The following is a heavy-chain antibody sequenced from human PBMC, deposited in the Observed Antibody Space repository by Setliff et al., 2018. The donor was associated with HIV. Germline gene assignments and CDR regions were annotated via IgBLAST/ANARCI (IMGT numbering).Heavy chain of an antibody. CDR1: SVSVGSGDYY. Sequence: SETLSLTCSVSSVSVGSGDYYWHWIRQHPEKALEWIGYIFHSGDTYYNPSLKSRMSMSVDTSKSQFSLELTSLTAADTAVYYCATRPRIAARPFDYWGQGMLVTVSS. J-gene: IGHJ4*02. CDR2: IFHSGDT. V-gene: IGHV4-31*03. D-gene: IGHD6-6*01. CDR3: ATRPRIAARPFDY.